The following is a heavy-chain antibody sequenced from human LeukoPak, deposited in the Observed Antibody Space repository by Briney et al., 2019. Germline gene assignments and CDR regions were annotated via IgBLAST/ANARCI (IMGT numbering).Heavy chain of an antibody. CDR1: GVTLSNYA. Sequence: GGSLRLSCVASGVTLSNYAMSWARQAPGKGLEWVSGISSSGSGGNTYYADSVKGRFTVSRDNAENSLYLQMSSLRAEDTAVYYCARLTQLARGRYWGQGTLVTVSS. D-gene: IGHD6-6*01. CDR2: ISSSGSGGNT. V-gene: IGHV3-23*01. J-gene: IGHJ4*02. CDR3: ARLTQLARGRY.